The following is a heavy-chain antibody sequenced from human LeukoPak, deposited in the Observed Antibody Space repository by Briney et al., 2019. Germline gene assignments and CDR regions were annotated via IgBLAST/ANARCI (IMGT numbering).Heavy chain of an antibody. CDR2: ISYDGSNK. D-gene: IGHD3-3*01. CDR3: AKEGSIFGVVIRPYYFGY. J-gene: IGHJ4*02. CDR1: GFTFSSYG. Sequence: GGSLRLSCAASGFTFSSYGMHWVRQAPGKGLEWVAVISYDGSNKYYADSVKGRFTISRDNSKNTLYLQTNSLRAEDTAVYYCAKEGSIFGVVIRPYYFGYWGQGTLVTVSS. V-gene: IGHV3-30*18.